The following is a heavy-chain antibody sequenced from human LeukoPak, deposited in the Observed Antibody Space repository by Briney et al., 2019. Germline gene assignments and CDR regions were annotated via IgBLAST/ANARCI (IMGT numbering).Heavy chain of an antibody. Sequence: SETLSLTCTVSGGSISSYYWSWIRQRPGKGQELIGYVYSIWSATSNPSLNSRVTISVDTSKNQFSLKLSSVTAADPAVYYCARWDGYSYGPSSYWYFDLWGRGTLVPVSS. J-gene: IGHJ2*01. D-gene: IGHD5-18*01. CDR3: ARWDGYSYGPSSYWYFDL. CDR2: VYSIWSA. CDR1: GGSISSYY. V-gene: IGHV4-59*08.